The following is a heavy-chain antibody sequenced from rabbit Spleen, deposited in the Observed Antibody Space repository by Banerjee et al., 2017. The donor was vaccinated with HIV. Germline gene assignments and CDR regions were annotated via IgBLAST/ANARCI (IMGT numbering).Heavy chain of an antibody. D-gene: IGHD1-1*01. Sequence: QQQLEESGGDLVKPGASLTLTCTASGFSFSSSYWIWWVRQAPGKGLEWIACIYVGSSGNSYYASWAKGRFTISKTSSTTVTLRMTSLTAADRATYFCARDLVGVIGWNFYLWGPGTLVTVS. V-gene: IGHV1S45*01. CDR1: GFSFSSSYW. CDR3: ARDLVGVIGWNFYL. CDR2: IYVGSSGNS. J-gene: IGHJ4*01.